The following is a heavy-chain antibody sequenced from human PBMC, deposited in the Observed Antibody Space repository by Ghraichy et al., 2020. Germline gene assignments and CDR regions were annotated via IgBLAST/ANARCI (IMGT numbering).Heavy chain of an antibody. V-gene: IGHV3-30*18. CDR3: AKDRSQFFWSGYFDY. CDR1: GFTFSSYG. J-gene: IGHJ4*02. Sequence: GGSLRLSCAASGFTFSSYGMHWVRQAPGKGLEWVAVISYDGSNKYYADSVKGRFTISRDNSKNTLYLQMNSLRAEDTAVYYCAKDRSQFFWSGYFDYWGQGTLVTVSS. CDR2: ISYDGSNK. D-gene: IGHD3-3*01.